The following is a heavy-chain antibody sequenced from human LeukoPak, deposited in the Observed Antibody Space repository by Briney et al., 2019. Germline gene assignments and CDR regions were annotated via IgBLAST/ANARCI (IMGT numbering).Heavy chain of an antibody. CDR1: GGSISSSSYY. J-gene: IGHJ4*02. CDR3: ATPVGGPIAAAWAY. CDR2: IYYSGST. Sequence: KPSETLSLTCTVSGGSISSSSYYWGWIRQPPGKGLEWIGSIYYSGSTYYNPSLKSRVTISVDTSKNQFSLKLSSVTAADTAVYYCATPVGGPIAAAWAYWGQGTLVTVSS. V-gene: IGHV4-39*07. D-gene: IGHD6-13*01.